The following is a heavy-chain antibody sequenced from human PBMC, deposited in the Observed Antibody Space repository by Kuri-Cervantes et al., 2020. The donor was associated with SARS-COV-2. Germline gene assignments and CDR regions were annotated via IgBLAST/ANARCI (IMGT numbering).Heavy chain of an antibody. CDR3: ARASVRGIIITYHSYGMDV. CDR1: GYTFTGYY. V-gene: IGHV1-2*04. D-gene: IGHD3-10*01. Sequence: ASVKVCCKASGYTFTGYYMHWVRHAPGQGIEWMGWINPNSGGTNYAQKFQGWVTMTRDTSISTAYMELSRLRPDNTAVYYCARASVRGIIITYHSYGMDVWGQGTTVTVSS. CDR2: INPNSGGT. J-gene: IGHJ6*02.